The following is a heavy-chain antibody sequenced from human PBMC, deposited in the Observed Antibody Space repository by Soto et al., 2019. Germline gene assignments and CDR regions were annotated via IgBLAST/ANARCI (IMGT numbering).Heavy chain of an antibody. D-gene: IGHD1-26*01. V-gene: IGHV4-59*08. Sequence: QVQLQESGPGLVKPSETLSLTCTVSGGSISSYYWSWIRQPPGKGLEWFGYIYYSGSTNYNPSLTSPVTISVDTSKNQFSLKLVSVTAADTAVYYCARQWGLDAFAFWGQGTMVTVSS. CDR1: GGSISSYY. J-gene: IGHJ3*01. CDR3: ARQWGLDAFAF. CDR2: IYYSGST.